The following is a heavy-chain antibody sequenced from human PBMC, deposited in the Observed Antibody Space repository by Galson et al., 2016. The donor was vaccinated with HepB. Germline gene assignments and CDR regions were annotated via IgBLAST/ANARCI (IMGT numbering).Heavy chain of an antibody. D-gene: IGHD3-22*01. CDR2: IRSRTYGATT. J-gene: IGHJ4*02. CDR3: SRATKLYYYGSSGYGY. CDR1: GFTFGDYA. Sequence: SLRLSCAASGFTFGDYAMSWFRQAPGMGLEWVGFIRSRTYGATTEYAASVKGRFSISRDDSNSIAYLQMNSLKTEDTAVYYCSRATKLYYYGSSGYGYWGQGTLVTVSS. V-gene: IGHV3-49*03.